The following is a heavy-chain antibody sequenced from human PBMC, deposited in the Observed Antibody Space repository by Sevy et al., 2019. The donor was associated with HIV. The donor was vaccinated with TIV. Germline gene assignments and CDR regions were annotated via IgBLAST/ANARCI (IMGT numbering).Heavy chain of an antibody. CDR3: ANDGYYDSSGYWDY. V-gene: IGHV3-23*01. CDR2: ISGSGGST. Sequence: GGSLRLSCAASGFTFSSYAMSWVRQAPGKGLEWVTAISGSGGSTYYADSVKGRFTISRDNSKNTLYLQMNSLRAEDTAVYYCANDGYYDSSGYWDYWGQGTLVTVSS. D-gene: IGHD3-22*01. J-gene: IGHJ4*02. CDR1: GFTFSSYA.